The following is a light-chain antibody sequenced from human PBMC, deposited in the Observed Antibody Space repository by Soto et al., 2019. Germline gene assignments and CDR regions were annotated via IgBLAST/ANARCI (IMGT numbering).Light chain of an antibody. CDR1: QGIRND. Sequence: AIQMTQSPSSLSASVGDRVTITCRASQGIRNDLAWYQQKSGKAPRLLIYGASSLQSGVPSRFSGSGSGTDFTLTISSLQPEDFATYYCLHDYNYPYTFGQGTKVDIK. J-gene: IGKJ2*01. CDR3: LHDYNYPYT. CDR2: GAS. V-gene: IGKV1-6*01.